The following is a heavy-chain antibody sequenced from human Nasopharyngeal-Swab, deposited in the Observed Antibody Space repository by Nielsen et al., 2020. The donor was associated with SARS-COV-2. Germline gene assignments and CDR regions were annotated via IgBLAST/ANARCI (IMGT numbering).Heavy chain of an antibody. J-gene: IGHJ4*02. V-gene: IGHV4-39*01. Sequence: SETLSLTCSVSGGSISSSSYYWGWIRQPPGKGLEWIGSIYYSGSTYYNPSLKSRVTISVDTSKNQFSLKLSSVTAADTAVYYCVRLESSGWYRYYFDYWGQGTLVTVSS. CDR3: VRLESSGWYRYYFDY. CDR2: IYYSGST. CDR1: GGSISSSSYY. D-gene: IGHD6-19*01.